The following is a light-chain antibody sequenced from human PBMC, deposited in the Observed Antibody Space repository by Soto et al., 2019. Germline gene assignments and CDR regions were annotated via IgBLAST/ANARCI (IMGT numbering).Light chain of an antibody. Sequence: EIVLTQSPGTLSLSPGERATLSCRASQSVSSTYLAWYQQKPGQAPRLLIYGASSRASGIPDRFSGSGSGTDFTLTISRLEPEDFAVYYCQQYDNSHRSLFGQGTKLEIK. V-gene: IGKV3-20*01. J-gene: IGKJ2*01. CDR2: GAS. CDR1: QSVSSTY. CDR3: QQYDNSHRSL.